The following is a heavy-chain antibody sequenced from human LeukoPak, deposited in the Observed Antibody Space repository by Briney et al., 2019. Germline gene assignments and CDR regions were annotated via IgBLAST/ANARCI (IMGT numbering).Heavy chain of an antibody. CDR1: GYNFTNYW. J-gene: IGHJ4*02. CDR2: IYPDDSNT. D-gene: IGHD2-2*01. CDR3: ALQPGYCSSASCSHFDF. V-gene: IGHV5-51*01. Sequence: GESLKISCKGSGYNFTNYWIVWVRQMPGKGLEWMEIIYPDDSNTRYSPSFQGQVTISVDKSFSTAYLQWNSLKASDTAMYYCALQPGYCSSASCSHFDFWGQGTLVTVSS.